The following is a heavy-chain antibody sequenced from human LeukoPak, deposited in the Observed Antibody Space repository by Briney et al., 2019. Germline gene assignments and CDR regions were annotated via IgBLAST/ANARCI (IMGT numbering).Heavy chain of an antibody. D-gene: IGHD3-3*01. CDR1: GFTFSSYA. Sequence: GGSLRLSCAASGFTFSSYAMTWVRQAPGKGLEWVSGISGSGGSTYYADSVKGRFTISRDNSKNTLYLQMNSLGAEDTAVYYCAKTPLRFLEWLLGDWGQGTLVTVSS. V-gene: IGHV3-23*01. CDR3: AKTPLRFLEWLLGD. CDR2: ISGSGGST. J-gene: IGHJ4*02.